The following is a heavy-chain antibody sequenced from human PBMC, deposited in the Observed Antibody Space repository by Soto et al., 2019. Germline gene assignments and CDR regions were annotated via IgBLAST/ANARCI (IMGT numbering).Heavy chain of an antibody. CDR1: GFTFTSSA. Sequence: GASVKVSCKASGFTFTSSAVQWVRQARGQRLEWIGWIVVGSGNTNYAQKFQERVTITRDMSTSTAYMELSSLRSEDTAVYYCAADRDSSGWNWFDPLGQGTLVTVSS. CDR2: IVVGSGNT. J-gene: IGHJ5*02. V-gene: IGHV1-58*01. CDR3: AADRDSSGWNWFDP. D-gene: IGHD6-19*01.